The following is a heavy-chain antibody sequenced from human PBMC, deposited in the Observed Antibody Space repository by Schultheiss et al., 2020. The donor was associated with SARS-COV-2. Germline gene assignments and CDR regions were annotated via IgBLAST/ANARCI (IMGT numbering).Heavy chain of an antibody. CDR1: GGSISSSSYY. Sequence: SETLSLTCTVSGGSISSSSYYWGWIRQPPGKGLEWIGSIYYSGSTYYNPSLKSRVTISVDTSKNQFSLKLSSVTAADTAVYYCARADGLRYFDWVKMDGMDVWGQGTTVTVSS. CDR3: ARADGLRYFDWVKMDGMDV. J-gene: IGHJ6*02. V-gene: IGHV4-39*07. D-gene: IGHD3-9*01. CDR2: IYYSGST.